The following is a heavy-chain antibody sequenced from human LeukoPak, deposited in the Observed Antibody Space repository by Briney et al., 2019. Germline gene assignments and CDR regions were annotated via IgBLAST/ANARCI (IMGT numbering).Heavy chain of an antibody. CDR3: AKDGGSSWHYYYMAV. CDR1: GFTFNSYA. D-gene: IGHD6-13*01. Sequence: QPGGSLRLSCAASGFTFNSYAMSWVRQAPGKGLEWVSAISGSGATTYYADSVKGRFTISRDNSKNTLYLQMNSLRAEDTAVYYCAKDGGSSWHYYYMAVWGKGTTVTVSS. J-gene: IGHJ6*03. V-gene: IGHV3-23*01. CDR2: ISGSGATT.